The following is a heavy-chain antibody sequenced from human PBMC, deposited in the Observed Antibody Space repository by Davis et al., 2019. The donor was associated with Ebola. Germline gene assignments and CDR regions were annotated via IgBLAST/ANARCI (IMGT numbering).Heavy chain of an antibody. J-gene: IGHJ6*04. CDR2: ISYDGSNK. V-gene: IGHV3-30*18. D-gene: IGHD1-26*01. Sequence: GGSLRLSCTDSVITFSSYAMTWVRQAPGKGLEWVAVISYDGSNKYYADSVKGRFTISRDSSKNTLYLQMNSLRTEDTAAYYCAKDSGWQSPSTIAYYYYYYGMDVWGKGTTVTVSS. CDR1: VITFSSYA. CDR3: AKDSGWQSPSTIAYYYYYYGMDV.